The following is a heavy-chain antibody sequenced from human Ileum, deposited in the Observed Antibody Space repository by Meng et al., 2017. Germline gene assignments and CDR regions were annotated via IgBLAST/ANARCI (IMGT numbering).Heavy chain of an antibody. J-gene: IGHJ4*02. D-gene: IGHD5-24*01. CDR3: ARDVMGIRDGAVEDY. V-gene: IGHV4-31*03. CDR1: GGTLGSAGYY. Sequence: QVQLQESGPGLVKPSQTLSLTCTVSGGTLGSAGYYWSWIRQFPGKGLEWIGFIFYTGTTYYNPSLESRVTISVDTSKNQYYLKMNSVTAADTAVYYCARDVMGIRDGAVEDYWGQGTLVTVSS. CDR2: IFYTGTT.